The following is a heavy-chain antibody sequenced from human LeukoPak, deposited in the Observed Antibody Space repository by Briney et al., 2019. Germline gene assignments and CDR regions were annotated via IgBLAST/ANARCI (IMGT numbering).Heavy chain of an antibody. D-gene: IGHD5-18*01. J-gene: IGHJ4*02. Sequence: SETVSLTCAVYGGSFSDYYWSWIRQPPGKGLEWIGEINHSGSTKYNPSMKSRVTISVDTSKNQFSLKLSSVTAADTAVYYCARTIQLWPTFDYWGQGTLVTVSS. CDR3: ARTIQLWPTFDY. V-gene: IGHV4-34*01. CDR1: GGSFSDYY. CDR2: INHSGST.